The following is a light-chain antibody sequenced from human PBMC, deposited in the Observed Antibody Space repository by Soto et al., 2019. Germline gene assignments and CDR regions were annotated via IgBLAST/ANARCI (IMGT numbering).Light chain of an antibody. CDR3: QQYDCLPLT. CDR2: AAS. J-gene: IGKJ5*01. Sequence: DIQMTQSPSSLSASVGDRVTITCQAGQDINKNLIWYQQKPGEAPMLLFYAASDSDAGVPSLISGSCSAKGSTSTISLLPPEDFAKYYCQQYDCLPLTFGQGTRLEIK. CDR1: QDINKN. V-gene: IGKV1-33*01.